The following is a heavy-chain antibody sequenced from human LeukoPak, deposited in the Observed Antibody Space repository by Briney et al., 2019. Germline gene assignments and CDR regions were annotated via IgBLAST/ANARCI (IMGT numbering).Heavy chain of an antibody. CDR3: ARDRALLRYFDWSMGY. CDR1: GYTFTGYY. D-gene: IGHD3-9*01. J-gene: IGHJ4*02. V-gene: IGHV1-2*02. Sequence: ASVKVSCKASGYTFTGYYMHWVRQAPGQGLEWMGWINPNSGGTNYAQKFQGRVTVTRDTSISTAYMELSRLRSDGTAVYYCARDRALLRYFDWSMGYWGQGTLVTVSS. CDR2: INPNSGGT.